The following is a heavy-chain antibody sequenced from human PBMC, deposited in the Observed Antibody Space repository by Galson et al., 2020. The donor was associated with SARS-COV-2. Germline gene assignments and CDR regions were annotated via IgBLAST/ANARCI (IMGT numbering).Heavy chain of an antibody. CDR2: IYYSGST. J-gene: IGHJ6*03. Sequence: SETLSLTCTVSGGSISSHYWSWIRQPPGKGPEWIGYIYYSGSTNYNPSLKSRVTISVDTSKNQFSLKLSSVTAADTAVYYCARVPLPYYYYYMDVWGKGTTVTVSS. CDR3: ARVPLPYYYYYMDV. CDR1: GGSISSHY. V-gene: IGHV4-59*11.